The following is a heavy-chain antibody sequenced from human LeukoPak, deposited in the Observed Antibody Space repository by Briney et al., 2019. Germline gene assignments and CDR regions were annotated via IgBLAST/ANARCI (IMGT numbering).Heavy chain of an antibody. D-gene: IGHD1-26*01. CDR1: GFTFSSYS. Sequence: GGSLRLSCAASGFTFSSYSMNWVRQAPGKGLEWVAVISYDGSNKYYADSVKGRFTISRDNSKNTLYLQMNSLRAEDTAVYYCAKEWDFRTLDYWGQGTLVTVSS. CDR3: AKEWDFRTLDY. V-gene: IGHV3-30*18. J-gene: IGHJ4*02. CDR2: ISYDGSNK.